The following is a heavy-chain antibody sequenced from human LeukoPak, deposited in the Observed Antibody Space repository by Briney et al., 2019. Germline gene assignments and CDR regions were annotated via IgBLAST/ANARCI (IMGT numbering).Heavy chain of an antibody. V-gene: IGHV3-33*01. CDR1: GFTFSSYG. CDR3: AREASAAKWLSEIDDAFDI. Sequence: GGSLRLSCAASGFTFSSYGMHWVRQAPGKGLEWVAVIWYDGSNKYYADSVKGRFTISRDNSKNTLYLQMNSLRAEDTAVYYCAREASAAKWLSEIDDAFDIWGQGTMVTVSS. J-gene: IGHJ3*02. CDR2: IWYDGSNK. D-gene: IGHD3-22*01.